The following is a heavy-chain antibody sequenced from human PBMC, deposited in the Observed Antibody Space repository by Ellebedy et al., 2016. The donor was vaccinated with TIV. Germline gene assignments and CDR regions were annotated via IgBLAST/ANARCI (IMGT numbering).Heavy chain of an antibody. CDR3: ASVIEQYFDY. D-gene: IGHD2/OR15-2a*01. J-gene: IGHJ4*02. CDR1: GGSISSSSYY. Sequence: SETLSLTXSVSGGSISSSSYYWGWIRQPPGKGLEWIGSIYYRGNTYYNPSLKSRVTISVDTSKNQFSLKLSSVTAADTAVYYCASVIEQYFDYWGQGTLVTVSS. CDR2: IYYRGNT. V-gene: IGHV4-39*01.